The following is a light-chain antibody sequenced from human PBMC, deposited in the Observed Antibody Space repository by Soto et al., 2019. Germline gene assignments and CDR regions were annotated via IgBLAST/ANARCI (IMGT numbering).Light chain of an antibody. CDR1: QTISSW. CDR3: QQYNTFST. CDR2: DVS. J-gene: IGKJ1*01. Sequence: DIQMTQSPSTLSASVGDRVTITCRASQTISSWLAWYQQKPGKAPKLLIYDVSNLESGVPSRFSGSGSGTDFTLTISSLQPDDFATYYCQQYNTFSTFGQGTKVDIK. V-gene: IGKV1-5*01.